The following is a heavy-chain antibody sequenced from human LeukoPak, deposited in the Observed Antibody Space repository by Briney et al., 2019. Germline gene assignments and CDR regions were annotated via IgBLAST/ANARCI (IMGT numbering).Heavy chain of an antibody. CDR1: GFTFSSYG. V-gene: IGHV3-30*03. Sequence: PGGSLRLSCAASGFTFSSYGMHWVRQAPGKGLEWVAVISYDGSNKYYADSVKGRFTISRDNSKNTLYLQMNSLRAGDTAVYYCARAEYGSNSELYYWGQGILVTVSS. CDR2: ISYDGSNK. D-gene: IGHD2-2*01. CDR3: ARAEYGSNSELYY. J-gene: IGHJ4*02.